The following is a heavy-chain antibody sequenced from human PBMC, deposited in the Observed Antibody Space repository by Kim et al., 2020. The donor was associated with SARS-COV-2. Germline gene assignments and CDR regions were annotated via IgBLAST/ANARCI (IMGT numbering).Heavy chain of an antibody. CDR3: AGALVVPHYYSYYRMDV. V-gene: IGHV4-39*07. D-gene: IGHD2-15*01. J-gene: IGHJ6*01. CDR1: GGSISSSSYY. CDR2: IYYSGST. Sequence: SETLSLTCTVSGGSISSSSYYWGWIRQPPGQGLEWIGSIYYSGSTYYNPSLKSRVTISVDTSKNQFSLKLSSVTAAATAVYYCAGALVVPHYYSYYRMDV.